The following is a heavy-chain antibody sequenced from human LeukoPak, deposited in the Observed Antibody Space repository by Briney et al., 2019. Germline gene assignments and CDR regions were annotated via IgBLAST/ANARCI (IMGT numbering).Heavy chain of an antibody. J-gene: IGHJ4*02. Sequence: QTGGSLRLSCAASRFTFSSYAMSWVRQAPGKGLEWVSAISGSGGSTYYADSVKGRFTISRDNSKNTLYLQMNSLRAEDTAVYYCAKDGLGSSWYLVQRGFFDYWGQGTLVTVSS. CDR2: ISGSGGST. D-gene: IGHD6-13*01. CDR1: RFTFSSYA. V-gene: IGHV3-23*01. CDR3: AKDGLGSSWYLVQRGFFDY.